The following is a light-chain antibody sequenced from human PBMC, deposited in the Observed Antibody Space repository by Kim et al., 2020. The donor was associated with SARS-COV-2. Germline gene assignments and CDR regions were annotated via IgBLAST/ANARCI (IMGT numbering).Light chain of an antibody. J-gene: IGKJ2*01. V-gene: IGKV1-16*02. Sequence: DIQMTQSPSSLSASVGDRVTITCRASQGISNHLAWFQQKPGIAPKSLIYAASSLHSGVPSKFSGGGSGTDFTLTIISLQPEDFATYFCQQYHTYPYTFGQGTKVDIK. CDR2: AAS. CDR1: QGISNH. CDR3: QQYHTYPYT.